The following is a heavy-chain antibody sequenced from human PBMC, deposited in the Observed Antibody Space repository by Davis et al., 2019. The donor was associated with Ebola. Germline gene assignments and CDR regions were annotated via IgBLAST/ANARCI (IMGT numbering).Heavy chain of an antibody. Sequence: GASLTLSCAASGFTFSTYGMHWVRQAPGKGLACVAVISYDGSSELYADSVKGRFTISRDNAKNTLYLHMNSLRAEDTAVYYCLHYYDSSGYYRRGFEDWGQGTLVIVSS. CDR2: ISYDGSSE. V-gene: IGHV3-30*03. J-gene: IGHJ4*02. CDR3: LHYYDSSGYYRRGFED. D-gene: IGHD3-22*01. CDR1: GFTFSTYG.